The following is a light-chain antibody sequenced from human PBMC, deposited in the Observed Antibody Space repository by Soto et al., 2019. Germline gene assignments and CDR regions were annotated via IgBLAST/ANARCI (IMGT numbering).Light chain of an antibody. CDR3: QQCGSSPPRT. CDR2: GAS. J-gene: IGKJ1*01. V-gene: IGKV3-20*01. Sequence: EIVLTQSPGTLSLSPGERATLSCRGVQSVRSSSLAGYQQKPGQAARLLIYGASSMATGSPDRLSGSGAATDVSLTISRLEPEDFAVYYCQQCGSSPPRTFGQGTKVDIK. CDR1: QSVRSSS.